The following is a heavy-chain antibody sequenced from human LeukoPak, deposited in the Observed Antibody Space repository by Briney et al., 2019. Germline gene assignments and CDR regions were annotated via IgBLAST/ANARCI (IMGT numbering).Heavy chain of an antibody. J-gene: IGHJ4*02. V-gene: IGHV1-69*05. Sequence: SVKVSCKASGGTFSSYAISWVRQAPGQGLEWMGRIIPIFGTANYAQKFQGRVTITTDESTSTAYMELSSLRPEDTAVYYCAVESGSSGFLPFDYWGQGTLVTVSS. CDR1: GGTFSSYA. D-gene: IGHD6-19*01. CDR3: AVESGSSGFLPFDY. CDR2: IIPIFGTA.